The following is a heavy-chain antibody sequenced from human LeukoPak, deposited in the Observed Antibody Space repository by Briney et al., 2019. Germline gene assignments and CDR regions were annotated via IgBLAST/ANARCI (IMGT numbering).Heavy chain of an antibody. CDR1: GGSISSYY. J-gene: IGHJ4*02. CDR2: IYTSGST. V-gene: IGHV4-4*07. Sequence: PSETLSLTCTVSGGSISSYYWSWIRQPAGKGLEWIGRIYTSGSTNYNPSLKSRVTMSVDTSKNQFSLKPSSVTAADTAVYYCARSMVRGVYASYYFDYWGQGTLVTVSS. CDR3: ARSMVRGVYASYYFDY. D-gene: IGHD3-10*01.